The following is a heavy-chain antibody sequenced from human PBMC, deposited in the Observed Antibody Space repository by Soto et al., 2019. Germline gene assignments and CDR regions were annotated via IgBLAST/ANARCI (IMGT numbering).Heavy chain of an antibody. D-gene: IGHD1-1*01. CDR1: GFTLSDYG. CDR3: VRWNGFGGH. V-gene: IGHV3-23*01. Sequence: EVQLLDSGGGLVQPGGSLRLSCAVSGFTLSDYGVTWVRQAPGKGLEWVSGFSGGGGGTFYADSVKGRFTISRDDSKNTAYLQMNGLGVEDTAVYYCVRWNGFGGHWGQGTLVTVSS. J-gene: IGHJ4*02. CDR2: FSGGGGGT.